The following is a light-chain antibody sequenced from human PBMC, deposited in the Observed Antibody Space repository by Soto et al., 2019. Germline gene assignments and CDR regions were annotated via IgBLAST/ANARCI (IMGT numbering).Light chain of an antibody. J-gene: IGKJ4*01. CDR2: GAS. Sequence: EIVLTQSPGHLSLSPGDSATLSCRTSQSLSSTFVAWYQVKPDQAPRLLIYGASARATVIPDRVSGIGSGTDITLTFSRVDPEAFAGYYCQQYGRSSQATFCGGTKVAIK. CDR3: QQYGRSSQAT. CDR1: QSLSSTF. V-gene: IGKV3-20*01.